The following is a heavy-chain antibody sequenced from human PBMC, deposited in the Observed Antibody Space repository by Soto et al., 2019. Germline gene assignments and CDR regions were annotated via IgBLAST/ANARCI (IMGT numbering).Heavy chain of an antibody. CDR3: SKDRRGGRAVLDS. CDR2: MNPNSGNT. CDR1: GYTFTSYD. V-gene: IGHV1-8*01. D-gene: IGHD2-8*01. Sequence: ASVKVSCKASGYTFTSYDINWVRQATGQGLEWMGWMNPNSGNTGYAQKFQGRVTMTRNTSISTAYMELSSLRSEDTAVYYCSKDRRGGRAVLDSWGQGTPVTVSS. J-gene: IGHJ4*02.